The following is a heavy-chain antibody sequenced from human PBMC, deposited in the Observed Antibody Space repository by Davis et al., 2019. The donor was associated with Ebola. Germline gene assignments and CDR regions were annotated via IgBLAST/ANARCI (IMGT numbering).Heavy chain of an antibody. J-gene: IGHJ6*02. D-gene: IGHD6-6*01. CDR2: IIPIFGTA. Sequence: SVKVSCKASGDTFVSFAFAWVRQAPGQGLEWMGEIIPIFGTANYAQKFQGRVTITADESTSTAYMELSSLRSEDTAVYYCARYSSSSWSYYYYGMDVWGQGTTVTVSS. V-gene: IGHV1-69*13. CDR1: GDTFVSFA. CDR3: ARYSSSSWSYYYYGMDV.